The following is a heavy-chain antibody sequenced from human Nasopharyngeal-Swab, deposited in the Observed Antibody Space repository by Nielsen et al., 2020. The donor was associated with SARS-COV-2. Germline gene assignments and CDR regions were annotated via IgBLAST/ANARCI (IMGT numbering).Heavy chain of an antibody. J-gene: IGHJ3*02. CDR2: IYYSGST. CDR3: ARAAITMIVVVSAFDI. Sequence: WICQPPGKGLEWIGYIYYSGSTYYNPSLKSRVTISVDTSKNQFSLKLSSVTAADTAVYYCARAAITMIVVVSAFDIWGQGTMVTVSS. V-gene: IGHV4-31*02. D-gene: IGHD3-22*01.